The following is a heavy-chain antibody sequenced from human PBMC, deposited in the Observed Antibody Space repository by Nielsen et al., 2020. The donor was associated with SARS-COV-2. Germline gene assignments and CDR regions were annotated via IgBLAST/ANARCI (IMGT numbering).Heavy chain of an antibody. CDR2: IYYSGST. D-gene: IGHD1-26*01. J-gene: IGHJ5*02. V-gene: IGHV4-59*01. CDR1: GGSISSYY. Sequence: SETLSLTCTVSGGSISSYYWSWIRQPPGKGLEWIGYIYYSGSTNYNPSLKSRVTISVDTSKNQFSLKLSSVTAADTAVYYCARVRVWDSGSSNWFDPWGQGTLVTVSS. CDR3: ARVRVWDSGSSNWFDP.